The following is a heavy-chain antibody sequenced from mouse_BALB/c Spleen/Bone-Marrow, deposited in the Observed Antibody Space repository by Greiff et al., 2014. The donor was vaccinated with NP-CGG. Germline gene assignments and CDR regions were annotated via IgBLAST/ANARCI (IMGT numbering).Heavy chain of an antibody. D-gene: IGHD2-4*01. Sequence: QVQLKESGAELARPGASVKMSCTASGYTFTSYTMHWVKQRPGQGLEWIGYINPSSGYTNYNQKFKDKATLTADKSSSTAYMQLSSLTSEDSAVYYCARFFYDYDGPGFAYWGQGTLVTVAA. CDR2: INPSSGYT. V-gene: IGHV1-4*01. J-gene: IGHJ3*01. CDR3: ARFFYDYDGPGFAY. CDR1: GYTFTSYT.